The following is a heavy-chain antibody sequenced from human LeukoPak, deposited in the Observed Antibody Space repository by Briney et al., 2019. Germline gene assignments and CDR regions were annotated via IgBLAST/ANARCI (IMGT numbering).Heavy chain of an antibody. Sequence: GGSLRLSCAASGFTFSSYSMNWVRQAPGKGLEWVSSISSSSSYIYYADSVKGRFTISRDNAKNSLYLQMNNLRAEDTAVYYCAREVAGTTINWFDPWGQGTLVTVSS. V-gene: IGHV3-21*01. J-gene: IGHJ5*02. CDR2: ISSSSSYI. CDR3: AREVAGTTINWFDP. D-gene: IGHD1-1*01. CDR1: GFTFSSYS.